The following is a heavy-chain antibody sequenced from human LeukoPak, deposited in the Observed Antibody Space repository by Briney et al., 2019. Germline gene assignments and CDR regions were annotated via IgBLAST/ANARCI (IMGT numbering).Heavy chain of an antibody. CDR2: ISGSGGST. J-gene: IGHJ3*02. Sequence: GGTLRLSCAASGFTFSSYGMSWVRQAPGKGLEWVSAISGSGGSTYYADSVKGRFTISRDNSKNTLYLQMNSLRAEDTAVYYCARSFISAATYDAFDIWGQGTMVTVSS. CDR3: ARSFISAATYDAFDI. V-gene: IGHV3-23*01. CDR1: GFTFSSYG. D-gene: IGHD2-15*01.